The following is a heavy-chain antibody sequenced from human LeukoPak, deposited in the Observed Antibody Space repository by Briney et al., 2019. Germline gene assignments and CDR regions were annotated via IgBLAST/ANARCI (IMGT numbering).Heavy chain of an antibody. CDR2: IYYSGST. D-gene: IGHD2-15*01. J-gene: IGHJ3*02. Sequence: PSETLSLTCTVSGGSISSYYWSWIRQPPGKGLEWMGYIYYSGSTTYNPSLKSRVTISVDTSKTQFSLKLSSVTAADTAIYYCARYDCSGGSCYSFAAFDIWGQGTMVTVSS. CDR1: GGSISSYY. V-gene: IGHV4-59*08. CDR3: ARYDCSGGSCYSFAAFDI.